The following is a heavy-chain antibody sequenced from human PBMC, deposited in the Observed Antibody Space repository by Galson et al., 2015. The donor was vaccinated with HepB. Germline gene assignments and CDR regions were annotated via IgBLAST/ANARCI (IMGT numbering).Heavy chain of an antibody. V-gene: IGHV1-24*01. CDR3: ATNGDYAYGEIRAVYFDS. CDR1: GYTLTELS. Sequence: SVKVSGKVFGYTLTELSMHGVRQAPGKGREWIGAFALEGVESINAQIFQGGVSMTEDTSTDTAYMELSSLRSEDTAVYYCATNGDYAYGEIRAVYFDSWGQGTLVTVSS. J-gene: IGHJ4*02. D-gene: IGHD4-17*01. CDR2: FALEGVES.